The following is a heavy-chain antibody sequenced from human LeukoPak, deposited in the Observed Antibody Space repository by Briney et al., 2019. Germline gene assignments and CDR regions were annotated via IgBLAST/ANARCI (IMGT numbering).Heavy chain of an antibody. Sequence: WASVKVSCKASGYTFTSYDINWVRQATGQGLNGLGWMNPNSGNTGYAQKFQGRVTMTRNTSISTAYMELSSLRSEDTAVYYCARDLRRQSGSYSYWGQGTLVTVSS. D-gene: IGHD1-26*01. CDR2: MNPNSGNT. V-gene: IGHV1-8*01. CDR3: ARDLRRQSGSYSY. J-gene: IGHJ4*02. CDR1: GYTFTSYD.